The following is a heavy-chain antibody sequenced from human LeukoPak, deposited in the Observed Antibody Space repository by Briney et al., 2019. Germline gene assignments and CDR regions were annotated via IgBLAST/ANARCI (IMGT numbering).Heavy chain of an antibody. CDR1: GGSFSGYY. CDR2: INHSGST. J-gene: IGHJ3*02. CDR3: ARTGPGLNAFDI. V-gene: IGHV4-34*01. Sequence: PSETLSLTCAVYGGSFSGYYWSWIRQPPGKGLEWIGEINHSGSTNYNPSLKSRVTISVDTSKNQFSLKLSSVTAADTAVYYCARTGPGLNAFDIWGQGTMVTVSS.